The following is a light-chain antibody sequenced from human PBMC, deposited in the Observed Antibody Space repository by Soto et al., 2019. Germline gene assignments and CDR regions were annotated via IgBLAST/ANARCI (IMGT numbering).Light chain of an antibody. Sequence: QSALTQPRSVSGSPGQSVTISCTGTSSDVGGYNYVSWYQQHPGKAPKVMIYDATKRPSGVPDRFSGSKSGNTASLTISGLQAEDEADYHCSSYADTYTLVFGGGTKLTVL. CDR2: DAT. CDR1: SSDVGGYNY. J-gene: IGLJ2*01. V-gene: IGLV2-11*01. CDR3: SSYADTYTLV.